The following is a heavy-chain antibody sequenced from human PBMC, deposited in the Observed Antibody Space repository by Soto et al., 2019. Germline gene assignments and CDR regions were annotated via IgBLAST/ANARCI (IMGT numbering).Heavy chain of an antibody. CDR2: IIPIFGTA. D-gene: IGHD2-21*02. CDR3: ATRKLQYCGGDCYYLDY. Sequence: SVKVSCKASGGTFSSYAISWVRQAPGQGLEWMGGIIPIFGTANYAQKFQGRVTITADKSTSTAYMELSSLRSEDTAVYYCATRKLQYCGGDCYYLDYWFQGTLVSVSS. V-gene: IGHV1-69*06. J-gene: IGHJ4*02. CDR1: GGTFSSYA.